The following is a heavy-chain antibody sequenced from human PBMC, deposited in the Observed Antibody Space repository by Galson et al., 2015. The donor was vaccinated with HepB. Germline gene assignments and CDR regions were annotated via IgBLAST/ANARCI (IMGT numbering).Heavy chain of an antibody. J-gene: IGHJ6*02. Sequence: SLRLSCAASGFSFRSYTMTWVRQAPGEGLQWVSGISGSGGTTYYADTVKGRFTISRDNSKNTLYLQMNSLRADDTAIYYCAKHPPGGDYYYQGMDVWGQGTTVTVSS. CDR1: GFSFRSYT. CDR3: AKHPPGGDYYYQGMDV. V-gene: IGHV3-23*01. CDR2: ISGSGGTT. D-gene: IGHD3-16*01.